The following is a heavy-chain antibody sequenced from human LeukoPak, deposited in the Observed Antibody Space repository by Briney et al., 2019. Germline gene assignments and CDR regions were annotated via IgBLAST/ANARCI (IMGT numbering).Heavy chain of an antibody. CDR1: GGSFSAYY. Sequence: SETLSLTCAVSGGSFSAYYSSWVRQPPGKGLEWIWEISHSGSGNYNPSLKSRVTISVDTSKNQFSLKLTSVTAADTAVYYCARGTPKLQLRMGVLDIWGQGTMVTVSS. CDR3: ARGTPKLQLRMGVLDI. CDR2: ISHSGSG. D-gene: IGHD2-15*01. J-gene: IGHJ3*02. V-gene: IGHV4-34*01.